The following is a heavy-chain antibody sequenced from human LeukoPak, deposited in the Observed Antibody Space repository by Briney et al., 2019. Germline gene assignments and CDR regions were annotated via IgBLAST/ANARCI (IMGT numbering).Heavy chain of an antibody. D-gene: IGHD3-16*02. V-gene: IGHV1-69*06. CDR2: IIPIFGTA. CDR3: ARADYDYVWGSYRLPDP. Sequence: SVKVSCKASGGTFSSYAISWVRQAPGQGLEWMGGIIPIFGTANYAQKFQGRVTITADKSTSTAYMELSSLRSEDTAVYYCARADYDYVWGSYRLPDPWGQGTLVTVSS. J-gene: IGHJ5*02. CDR1: GGTFSSYA.